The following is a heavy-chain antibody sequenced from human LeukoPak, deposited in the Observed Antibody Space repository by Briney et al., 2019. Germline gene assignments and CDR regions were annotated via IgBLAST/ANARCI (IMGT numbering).Heavy chain of an antibody. J-gene: IGHJ3*01. CDR1: GFIFDDYA. CDR2: ISWNSGRI. V-gene: IGHV3-9*01. CDR3: AKDMSYDNSGNGLHV. D-gene: IGHD3-22*01. Sequence: GGSLRLSCAASGFIFDDYAMHWVRQAPGKGLEWVSGISWNSGRIGYADSVKGRFTISRDNAKKSLYLQMNSLRADDTAFYYCAKDMSYDNSGNGLHVWGQGTMVTVSS.